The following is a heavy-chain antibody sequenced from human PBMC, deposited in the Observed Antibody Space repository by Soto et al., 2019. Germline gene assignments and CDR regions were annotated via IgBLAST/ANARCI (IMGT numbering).Heavy chain of an antibody. J-gene: IGHJ6*03. CDR3: ARLSYDILTGYYSPLYYYYYMDV. CDR2: ISAYNGNT. D-gene: IGHD3-9*01. V-gene: IGHV1-18*03. Sequence: GASVKVSCKASGYTFTSYGISWVRQAPGQGLEWMGWISAYNGNTNYAQKLQGRVTMTTDTSTSTAYMELRSLRSDDMAVYYCARLSYDILTGYYSPLYYYYYMDVWGKGTTVTVSS. CDR1: GYTFTSYG.